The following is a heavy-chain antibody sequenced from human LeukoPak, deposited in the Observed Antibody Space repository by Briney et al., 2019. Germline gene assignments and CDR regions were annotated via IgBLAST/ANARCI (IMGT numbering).Heavy chain of an antibody. CDR3: TGNGYYSLEY. CDR1: GGSISSTNW. D-gene: IGHD3-3*01. Sequence: SETLSLTCTVSGGSISSTNWWSWVRQPPGKGLEWIGEIYHSGSTNYNPSLKSRVIISVDKSKNQFSLKLSSVTAADTAVYYCTGNGYYSLEYWGQGTLVTVSS. J-gene: IGHJ4*02. V-gene: IGHV4-4*02. CDR2: IYHSGST.